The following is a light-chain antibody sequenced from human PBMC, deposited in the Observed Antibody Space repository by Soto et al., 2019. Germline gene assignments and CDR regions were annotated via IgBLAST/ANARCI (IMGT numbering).Light chain of an antibody. CDR2: ATS. CDR3: QQYDNWPPLT. Sequence: EIVMTQSPATLSVSPGERATLSCRASQSVSSVLAWYQQKPGQAPRLLMYATSTRAPGIPARFSGSGSGTEYTLTISSVQSEDFAVYYCQQYDNWPPLTFGGGTKVEI. CDR1: QSVSSV. V-gene: IGKV3-15*01. J-gene: IGKJ4*01.